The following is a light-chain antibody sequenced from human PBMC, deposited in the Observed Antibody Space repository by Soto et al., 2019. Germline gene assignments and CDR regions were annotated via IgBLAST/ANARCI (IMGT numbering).Light chain of an antibody. V-gene: IGKV1-27*01. CDR2: AAS. Sequence: DIQMTQSPSSLSASVGDRVTITCRASQAIGNYLAWYQQKPGKVPKLLIYAASTLQSGVPSRFSGSDSGTDFTLTISSLQPEDVATYYCQKYNSAPWTFGQGTKVDIK. CDR1: QAIGNY. CDR3: QKYNSAPWT. J-gene: IGKJ1*01.